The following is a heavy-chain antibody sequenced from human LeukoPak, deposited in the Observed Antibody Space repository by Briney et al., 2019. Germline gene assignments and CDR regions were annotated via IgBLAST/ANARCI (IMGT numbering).Heavy chain of an antibody. CDR2: ISSSSSYI. D-gene: IGHD2-2*01. Sequence: PGGSLRLSCAASGFTFSSYSMNWVRQAPGKGLEWVSSISSSSSYIYYADSVKGRFTISRDNAKNSLYLQMNSLRAEDTAVYYCARLPVIYCSSTSCAYYYFDYWGQGTLVTVSS. CDR3: ARLPVIYCSSTSCAYYYFDY. V-gene: IGHV3-21*01. J-gene: IGHJ4*02. CDR1: GFTFSSYS.